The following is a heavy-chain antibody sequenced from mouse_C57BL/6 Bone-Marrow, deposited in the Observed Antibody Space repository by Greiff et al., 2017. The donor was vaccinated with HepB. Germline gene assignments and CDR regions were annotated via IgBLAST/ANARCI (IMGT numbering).Heavy chain of an antibody. CDR2: IYPGDGDT. CDR1: GYAFSSSW. D-gene: IGHD1-1*01. J-gene: IGHJ1*03. Sequence: VMLVESGPELVKPGASVKISCKASGYAFSSSWMNWVKQRPGKGLEGIGRIYPGDGDTNYNGKFKGKATLTADKSASSAYMPLSSLTSEDSAVYFCARSPPYYYCSSYWYFDVWGTGTTVTVSS. CDR3: ARSPPYYYCSSYWYFDV. V-gene: IGHV1-82*01.